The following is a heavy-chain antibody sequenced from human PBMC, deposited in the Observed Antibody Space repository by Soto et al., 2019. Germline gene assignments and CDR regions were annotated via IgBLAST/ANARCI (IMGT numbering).Heavy chain of an antibody. CDR2: IIPIFGTA. CDR3: ARDPWRTLYSSSSGFDY. CDR1: GGTFSSYA. D-gene: IGHD6-6*01. V-gene: IGHV1-69*01. Sequence: QVQLVQSGAEVKKPGSSVKVSCQASGGTFSSYAISWVRQAPGQGLEWMGGIIPIFGTANYAQKFQGRVTITADESTSTAYMELSSLRSEDTAVYYCARDPWRTLYSSSSGFDYWGQGTLVTVSS. J-gene: IGHJ4*02.